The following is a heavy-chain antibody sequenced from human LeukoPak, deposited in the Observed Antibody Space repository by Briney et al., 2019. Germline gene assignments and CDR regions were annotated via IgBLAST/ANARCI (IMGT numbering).Heavy chain of an antibody. V-gene: IGHV3-48*01. CDR2: ISSSSSTI. CDR1: GSTFSSYS. Sequence: GGSLRLSCAASGSTFSSYSMNWVRQAPGKGLEWVSYISSSSSTIYYADSVKGRFTISRDNAKNSLYLQMNSLRAEDTAVYYCARANYGGNQDAFDIWGQGTMVTVSS. D-gene: IGHD4-23*01. CDR3: ARANYGGNQDAFDI. J-gene: IGHJ3*02.